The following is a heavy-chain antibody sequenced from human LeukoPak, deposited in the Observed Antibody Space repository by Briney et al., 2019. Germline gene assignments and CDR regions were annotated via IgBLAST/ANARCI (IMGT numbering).Heavy chain of an antibody. Sequence: GGSLRLSCAASGFTFNKYWMTWVRQAPGKGLEWVANIKEDGSEKYYVDSVKGRFSISRDNAKRSLFLEMNSLRAEDTAVYYCARDEEITPGTDYWGQGTLVTVSS. V-gene: IGHV3-7*01. CDR3: ARDEEITPGTDY. J-gene: IGHJ4*02. CDR2: IKEDGSEK. D-gene: IGHD3-16*01. CDR1: GFTFNKYW.